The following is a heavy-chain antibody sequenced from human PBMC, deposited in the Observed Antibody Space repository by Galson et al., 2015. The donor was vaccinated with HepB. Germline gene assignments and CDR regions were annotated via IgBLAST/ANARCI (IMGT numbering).Heavy chain of an antibody. CDR1: GFTFSSYS. J-gene: IGHJ4*02. D-gene: IGHD1-1*01. Sequence: SLRLSCAASGFTFSSYSMNWVRQAPGKGLEWVSYISSSSSTIYYADSVKGRFTISRDNAKNSLYLQMNSLRAEDSAVYYCARLGTLTATGPQSLGYWGQGTLVTVSS. V-gene: IGHV3-48*01. CDR3: ARLGTLTATGPQSLGY. CDR2: ISSSSSTI.